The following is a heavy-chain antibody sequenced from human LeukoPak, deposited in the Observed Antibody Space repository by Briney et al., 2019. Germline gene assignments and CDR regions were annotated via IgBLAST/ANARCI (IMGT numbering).Heavy chain of an antibody. CDR3: GGGGGIIAAAGTD. J-gene: IGHJ4*02. V-gene: IGHV1-2*02. Sequence: ASVKVSCKASGYTFTGYYMHWVRQAPGQGLEWMGWINPNSGGTNYAQKFQGRVTMTRDTSISTAYMELSRLRSDDTAVYYCGGGGGIIAAAGTDWGQGTLVTVSS. CDR1: GYTFTGYY. CDR2: INPNSGGT. D-gene: IGHD6-13*01.